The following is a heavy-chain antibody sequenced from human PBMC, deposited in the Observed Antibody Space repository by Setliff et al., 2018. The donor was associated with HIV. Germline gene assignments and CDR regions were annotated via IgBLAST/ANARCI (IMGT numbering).Heavy chain of an antibody. CDR3: ARGARLLAAYSDRWDYFYMAV. CDR2: IKHSGST. Sequence: SETLSLTCAVFGGSFTDYYWIWIRQPPGKGLEWIGEIKHSGSTHYNPSLKSRFIISVDTSKNQFSLKVNSMTAADTAVYYCARGARLLAAYSDRWDYFYMAVWGKGTTVTVSS. CDR1: GGSFTDYY. V-gene: IGHV4-34*01. D-gene: IGHD1-26*01. J-gene: IGHJ6*03.